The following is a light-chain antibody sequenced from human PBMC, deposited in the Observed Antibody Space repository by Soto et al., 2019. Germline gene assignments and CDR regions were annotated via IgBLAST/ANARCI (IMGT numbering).Light chain of an antibody. J-gene: IGKJ1*01. Sequence: QMTHSPSSLSASFGDKIIITFRAILYVGIYVIWYQQKPLQAPKLLIYAASNLYTGVPSRFSGSRSGTEFTLTISSLQPEDFASYYCLQDSGASWTFGQGTKLDIK. V-gene: IGKV1-6*02. CDR3: LQDSGASWT. CDR1: LYVGIY. CDR2: AAS.